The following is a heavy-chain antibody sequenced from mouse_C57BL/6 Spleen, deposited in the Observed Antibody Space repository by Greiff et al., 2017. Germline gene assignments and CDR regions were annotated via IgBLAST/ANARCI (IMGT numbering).Heavy chain of an antibody. V-gene: IGHV2-2*01. CDR2: IWSGGST. CDR1: GFSLTSYG. D-gene: IGHD2-1*01. Sequence: VQLQESGPGLVQPSQSLSITCTVSGFSLTSYGVHWVSQSPGKGLEWLGVIWSGGSTDYNAAFIYRLSISNDNSKSQVFVKMNSLQADDTAIYYCARIYYGNYYAMDYWGQGTSVTVSS. CDR3: ARIYYGNYYAMDY. J-gene: IGHJ4*01.